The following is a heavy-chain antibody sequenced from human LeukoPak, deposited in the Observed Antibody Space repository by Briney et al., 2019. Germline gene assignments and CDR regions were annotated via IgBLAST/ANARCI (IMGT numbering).Heavy chain of an antibody. D-gene: IGHD6-13*01. Sequence: PGGSLRLSCAASGFTFDDYGMSWVRQAPGKGLEWVSGINWNGGSTGYADSVKGRFTISRDNAKNSLYLQMNSLRAEDTAVYYCARDPYSSSWYYPSFISPHSPHHEALFDYWGQGTLVTVSS. CDR1: GFTFDDYG. V-gene: IGHV3-20*04. CDR2: INWNGGST. CDR3: ARDPYSSSWYYPSFISPHSPHHEALFDY. J-gene: IGHJ4*02.